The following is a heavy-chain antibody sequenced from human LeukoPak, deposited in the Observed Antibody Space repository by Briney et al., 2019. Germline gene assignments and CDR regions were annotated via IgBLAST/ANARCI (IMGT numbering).Heavy chain of an antibody. J-gene: IGHJ4*02. CDR1: GYTFTGYY. CDR2: INPNSGGT. D-gene: IGHD2-15*01. V-gene: IGHV1-2*02. Sequence: ASVKVSCKASGYTFTGYYMHWVRQAPGQGLEWMGWINPNSGGTNYAQKFQGRVTMTRDTSISTAYMELSRLRSDDTAVYYCARDLSVVVVAANYWGQGTLVTVSS. CDR3: ARDLSVVVVAANY.